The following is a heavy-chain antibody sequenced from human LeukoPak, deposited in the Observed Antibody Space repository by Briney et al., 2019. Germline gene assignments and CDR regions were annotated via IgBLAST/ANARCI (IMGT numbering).Heavy chain of an antibody. CDR2: IYPGDSDT. J-gene: IGHJ5*02. CDR1: GYSFTSYW. V-gene: IGHV5-51*01. CDR3: ARRPSPDCSGGSSYSDWFDP. Sequence: GESLKISCKGSGYSFTSYWIGWVRQMPGKGLEWMGIIYPGDSDTRYSPSFQGQVTISADKSISTAYLQWSSLKASDTAMYYCARRPSPDCSGGSSYSDWFDPWGQGTLVTVSS. D-gene: IGHD2-15*01.